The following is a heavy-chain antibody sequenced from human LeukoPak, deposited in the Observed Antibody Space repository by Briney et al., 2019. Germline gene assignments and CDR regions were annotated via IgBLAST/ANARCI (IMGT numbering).Heavy chain of an antibody. D-gene: IGHD3-16*01. Sequence: SQTLSLTCTVSGDSISSSDSSYRNWIRLPPGKGLEWIGYSYYTGTTYYNPSLKSRVIISVDTPKNEFSLKLSSMTAADTAVYYCARGHLWGSYVDYWGQGTLVTVSS. V-gene: IGHV4-30-4*01. CDR1: GDSISSSDSSY. CDR3: ARGHLWGSYVDY. J-gene: IGHJ4*02. CDR2: SYYTGTT.